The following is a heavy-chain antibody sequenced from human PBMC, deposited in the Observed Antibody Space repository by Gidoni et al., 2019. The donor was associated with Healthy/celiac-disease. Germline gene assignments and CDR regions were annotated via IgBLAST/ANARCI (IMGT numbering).Heavy chain of an antibody. V-gene: IGHV3-48*02. CDR2: ISSSSSTI. Sequence: EVQLVESGGGLVQPGGSLRLSCAASGFTFSSYSMNWVRQAPGKGLEWVSYISSSSSTIYYADSVKGRFTISRDNAKNSLYLQMNSLRDEDTAVYYGARVYYDFWSGYGDYYGMDVWGQGTTVTVSS. J-gene: IGHJ6*02. D-gene: IGHD3-3*01. CDR1: GFTFSSYS. CDR3: ARVYYDFWSGYGDYYGMDV.